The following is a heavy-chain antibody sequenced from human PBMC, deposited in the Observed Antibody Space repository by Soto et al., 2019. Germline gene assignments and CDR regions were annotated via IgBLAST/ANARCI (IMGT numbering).Heavy chain of an antibody. Sequence: GASVKVSCKASGYTFTSYYMHWVRQAPGQGLEWMGIINPSGGSTSYAQKFQGRVTMTRDTSTSTVYMELSSLRSEDTAVYYCARKPQHDYGDREYYDVMDVWGQGTTVTVSS. CDR2: INPSGGST. V-gene: IGHV1-46*01. D-gene: IGHD4-17*01. CDR1: GYTFTSYY. CDR3: ARKPQHDYGDREYYDVMDV. J-gene: IGHJ6*02.